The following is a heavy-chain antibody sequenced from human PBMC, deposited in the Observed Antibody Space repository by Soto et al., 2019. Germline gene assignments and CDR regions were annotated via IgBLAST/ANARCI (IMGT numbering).Heavy chain of an antibody. CDR1: GGSISSGGYY. Sequence: QVQLQESGPGLVKPSQTLTLTCTVSGGSISSGGYYWSWIRQHPGKGLEWIGHISDSGNTYYNPSLKRRVTISVDTSKNHFSLNLSAVTAADTAVYYCARTTFYDIFTAYYSLFDYWGQGTLVTVSS. CDR3: ARTTFYDIFTAYYSLFDY. V-gene: IGHV4-31*03. D-gene: IGHD3-9*01. J-gene: IGHJ4*02. CDR2: ISDSGNT.